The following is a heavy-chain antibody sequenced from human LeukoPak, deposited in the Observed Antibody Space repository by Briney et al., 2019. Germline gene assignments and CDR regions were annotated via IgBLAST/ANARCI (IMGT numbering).Heavy chain of an antibody. V-gene: IGHV3-48*01. CDR1: GFTFSSYG. CDR3: ARDVGPGVDYDILTGPSGEAFDY. D-gene: IGHD3-9*01. J-gene: IGHJ4*02. CDR2: ISSSSSTI. Sequence: NPGGSLRLSCAASGFTFSSYGMTWVRQAPGKGLEWVSYISSSSSTIYYADSVKGRFTISRDNAKNSLYLQMNSLRAEDTAVYYCARDVGPGVDYDILTGPSGEAFDYWGQGTLVTVSS.